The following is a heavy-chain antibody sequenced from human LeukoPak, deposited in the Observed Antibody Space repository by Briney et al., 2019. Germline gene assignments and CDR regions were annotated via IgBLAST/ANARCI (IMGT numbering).Heavy chain of an antibody. D-gene: IGHD6-13*01. V-gene: IGHV4-39*01. J-gene: IGHJ4*02. Sequence: SETLALTCTVSGGSISSSSYYWGWIRQPPGQGLEYIGSIYYSGSTYYNPSLKSRVTMAVDTSKNQFSLKLSPVTAADTAVYYCATIVAAAARGFFDYWVQGTLVTVSS. CDR1: GGSISSSSYY. CDR2: IYYSGST. CDR3: ATIVAAAARGFFDY.